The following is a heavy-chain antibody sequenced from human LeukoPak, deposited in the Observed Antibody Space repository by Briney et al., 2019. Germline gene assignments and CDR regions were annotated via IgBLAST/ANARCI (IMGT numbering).Heavy chain of an antibody. V-gene: IGHV3-30*18. J-gene: IGHJ4*02. CDR2: ISYDGSNK. CDR3: AKQDDSSGV. D-gene: IGHD3-22*01. CDR1: GFTFSSYG. Sequence: GGSLRLSCAASGFTFSSYGMHWVRQAPGKGLEWVAVISYDGSNKYYADSVKGRFTISRDNSKNTLYLQMNSLRAEDTAVYYCAKQDDSSGVWGQGTLATVSS.